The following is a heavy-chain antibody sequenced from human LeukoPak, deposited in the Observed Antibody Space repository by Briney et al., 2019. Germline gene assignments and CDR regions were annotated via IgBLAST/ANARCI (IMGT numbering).Heavy chain of an antibody. CDR3: VRDRPHNWFDP. CDR1: GFTFSNFW. V-gene: IGHV3-74*03. CDR2: IDNDGNDP. J-gene: IGHJ5*02. Sequence: GGSLRLSCAASGFTFSNFWMHWVRHVPGGGLVWVSRIDNDGNDPTYADSVKGRFTISRDSAKNTLDLQMNSLRDEDTGIYYCVRDRPHNWFDPWGQGTLVIVSS.